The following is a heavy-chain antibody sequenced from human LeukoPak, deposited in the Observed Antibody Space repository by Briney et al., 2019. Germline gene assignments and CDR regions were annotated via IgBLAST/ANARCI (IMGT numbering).Heavy chain of an antibody. CDR1: GYTFTSYD. CDR2: ISAHNGNT. Sequence: ASVKVSCKASGYTFTSYDINWVRQAPGQGLEWMGWISAHNGNTNYAQKLQGRVTMTTDTSTSTAYMELRSLRSDDTAVYYCARGSDYVWGSYRYPDYWGQGTLVTVSS. J-gene: IGHJ4*02. D-gene: IGHD3-16*02. CDR3: ARGSDYVWGSYRYPDY. V-gene: IGHV1-18*01.